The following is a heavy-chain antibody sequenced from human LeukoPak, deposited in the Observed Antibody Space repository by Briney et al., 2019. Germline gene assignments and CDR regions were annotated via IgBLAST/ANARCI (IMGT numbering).Heavy chain of an antibody. D-gene: IGHD7-27*01. CDR3: ARRTWGAFDI. V-gene: IGHV4-59*01. CDR2: IYYSGST. CDR1: GGSINSYY. J-gene: IGHJ3*02. Sequence: PSETLSLTCTVSGGSINSYYWSWIRQPPGKGLEWIGYIYYSGSTNYNPSLKSRVTISVDTSKNQFSLKLSSVTAADTAVYYCARRTWGAFDIWGQGAMVTVSS.